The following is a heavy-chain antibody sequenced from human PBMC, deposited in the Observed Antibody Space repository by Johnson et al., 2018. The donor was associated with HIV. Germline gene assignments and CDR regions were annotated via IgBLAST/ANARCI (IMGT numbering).Heavy chain of an antibody. Sequence: QVQLVESGGGVVQPGGSLRLSCAASGFTFSNYGMHWVRQAPGKGLEWVAFIRYDGSDKYYEDSVKGRFTISRDNSKNTLYLQMNSLRAEDTAVYYCAKGTYYYDSSGYNDAFDMWGQGTMVTVSS. D-gene: IGHD3-22*01. V-gene: IGHV3-30*02. CDR3: AKGTYYYDSSGYNDAFDM. CDR1: GFTFSNYG. CDR2: IRYDGSDK. J-gene: IGHJ3*02.